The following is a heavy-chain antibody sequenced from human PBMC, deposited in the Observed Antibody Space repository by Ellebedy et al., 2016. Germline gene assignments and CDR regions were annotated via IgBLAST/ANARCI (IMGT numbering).Heavy chain of an antibody. CDR1: GGSISSSSYY. Sequence: SETLSLTXTVSGGSISSSSYYWGWIRQPPGKGLEWIGSIYYSGSTYYNPSLKSRVTTSVDTSKNQFSLKLSSVTAADTAVYYCARGTSTEYYPTRLAFWGQGTLVTVSS. V-gene: IGHV4-39*07. J-gene: IGHJ4*02. CDR3: ARGTSTEYYPTRLAF. CDR2: IYYSGST. D-gene: IGHD1-14*01.